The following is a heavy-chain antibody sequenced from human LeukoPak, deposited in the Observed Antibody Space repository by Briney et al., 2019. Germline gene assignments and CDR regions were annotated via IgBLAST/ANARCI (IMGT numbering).Heavy chain of an antibody. J-gene: IGHJ4*02. CDR2: INPNSGGT. CDR1: GYTFTSYA. D-gene: IGHD5-18*01. V-gene: IGHV1-2*02. CDR3: ARGTAMVTTCDY. Sequence: GASVKVSCKASGYTFTSYAMNWVRQAPGQGLEWMGWINPNSGGTNSAQKFQGRVTMTRATSISTAYMEMRRLTSDDTAVYYCARGTAMVTTCDYWGQGTLVTVSS.